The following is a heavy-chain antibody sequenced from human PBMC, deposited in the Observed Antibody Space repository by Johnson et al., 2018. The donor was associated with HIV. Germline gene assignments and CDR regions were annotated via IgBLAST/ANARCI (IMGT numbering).Heavy chain of an antibody. V-gene: IGHV3-30-3*01. CDR3: AKVRRGSSWYIAFDI. CDR2: ISYDGSNK. Sequence: QMLLVESGGGVVQPGRSLRLSCAASGFTFSSYAMHWVRQAPGKGLDWVAVISYDGSNKYYADSVKGRFTISRDNSKNTLYLQMNSLRAEDTAVYYCAKVRRGSSWYIAFDIWGQGTMVTVSS. D-gene: IGHD6-13*01. CDR1: GFTFSSYA. J-gene: IGHJ3*02.